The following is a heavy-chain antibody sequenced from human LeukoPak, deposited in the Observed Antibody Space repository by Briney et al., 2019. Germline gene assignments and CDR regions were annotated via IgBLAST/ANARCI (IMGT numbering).Heavy chain of an antibody. D-gene: IGHD4-17*01. CDR2: INWNGGST. V-gene: IGHV3-20*04. Sequence: GGSLRLSCAASGFTFDDYGMSWVRQAPGKGLEWVSGINWNGGSTGYADSVKGRFTISRDNAKSALYLQMNSLRADDTAVYYCVSQTSVSAFDYWGQGTLVTVSS. CDR1: GFTFDDYG. J-gene: IGHJ4*02. CDR3: VSQTSVSAFDY.